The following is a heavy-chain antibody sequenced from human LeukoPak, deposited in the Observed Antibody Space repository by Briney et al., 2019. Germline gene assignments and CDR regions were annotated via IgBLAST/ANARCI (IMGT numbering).Heavy chain of an antibody. V-gene: IGHV1-46*01. J-gene: IGHJ3*02. CDR1: GYTFTSYY. CDR3: ARERGGFRRELPRGAFDI. D-gene: IGHD1-26*01. CDR2: INPSGGST. Sequence: GASVKVSCKASGYTFTSYYMHWVRQAPGQGLEWMGIINPSGGSTSYAQKFQGRVTMTRDMSTSTVYMELSSLRSEDTAVYYCARERGGFRRELPRGAFDIWGQGTMVTVSS.